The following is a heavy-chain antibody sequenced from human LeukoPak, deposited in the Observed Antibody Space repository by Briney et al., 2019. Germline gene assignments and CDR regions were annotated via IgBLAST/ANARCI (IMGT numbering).Heavy chain of an antibody. D-gene: IGHD3-22*01. V-gene: IGHV1-18*01. Sequence: ASVKVSCKASGYTFTSYGISWVRQAPGQGLEWMGWISAYNGNTNYAQKLQGRVTMTTDTSTSTAYMELRSLRSDDTAVYYCASFAGYYDSSGPFDYWGQGTLVTGSS. CDR1: GYTFTSYG. J-gene: IGHJ4*02. CDR2: ISAYNGNT. CDR3: ASFAGYYDSSGPFDY.